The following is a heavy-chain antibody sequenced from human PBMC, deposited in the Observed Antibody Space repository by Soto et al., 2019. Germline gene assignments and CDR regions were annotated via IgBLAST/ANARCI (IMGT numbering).Heavy chain of an antibody. D-gene: IGHD1-26*01. V-gene: IGHV3-30*18. CDR3: AKDLSYYSYYPSYFDC. Sequence: GGSLXLSCAAYGFTFSSYFMHWVRQAPGKGLEWVAVISYDGSNKYYADSVKGRFTISRDNSKNTLYLQMNSLRAEDTAVYYCAKDLSYYSYYPSYFDCWGQGTLVTVSS. CDR1: GFTFSSYF. J-gene: IGHJ4*02. CDR2: ISYDGSNK.